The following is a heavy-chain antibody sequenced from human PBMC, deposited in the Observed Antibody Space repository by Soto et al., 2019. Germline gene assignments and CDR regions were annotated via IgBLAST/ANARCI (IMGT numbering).Heavy chain of an antibody. CDR3: ARLNRLRNDAFDI. J-gene: IGHJ3*02. CDR2: IYHGGST. V-gene: IGHV4-30-2*01. D-gene: IGHD3-16*01. Sequence: QVQLQESGSGLVKPSETLSLTCAVSGGSISSDYYSWSWIRQPPGKDLEWIGYIYHGGSTYYNPSLRSRVTLSVHTSKNHFSLRLTSVTAADTAVYSCARLNRLRNDAFDIWGQGTLVAVSS. CDR1: GGSISSDYYS.